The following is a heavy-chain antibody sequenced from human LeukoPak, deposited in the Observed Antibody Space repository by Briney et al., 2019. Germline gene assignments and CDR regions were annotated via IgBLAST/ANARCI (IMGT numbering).Heavy chain of an antibody. CDR1: RFTFSGYE. J-gene: IGHJ4*02. Sequence: GGSLRLSCAASRFTFSGYEMNWVRQAPGKGLEWVSYISSSGGIIYYADSVKGRFTISRDNAKNSLSLQMNSLRAEDTAVYYCARDGRYCSTTSCPLAAFDYWGQGTLVTVSS. CDR2: ISSSGGII. V-gene: IGHV3-48*03. CDR3: ARDGRYCSTTSCPLAAFDY. D-gene: IGHD2-2*01.